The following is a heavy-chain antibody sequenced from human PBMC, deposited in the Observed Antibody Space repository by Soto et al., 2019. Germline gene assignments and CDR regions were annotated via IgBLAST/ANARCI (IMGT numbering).Heavy chain of an antibody. CDR1: GFTFSSYA. J-gene: IGHJ4*02. Sequence: HPGGSLRLSCAASGFTFSSYAMSWVRQAPGKGLEWVSAISGSGGSTYYADSVKGRFTISRDNSKNTLYLQMNSLRAEDTAVYYCAKNLQLEEMFDYWGQGTLVTVSS. CDR2: ISGSGGST. D-gene: IGHD1-1*01. CDR3: AKNLQLEEMFDY. V-gene: IGHV3-23*01.